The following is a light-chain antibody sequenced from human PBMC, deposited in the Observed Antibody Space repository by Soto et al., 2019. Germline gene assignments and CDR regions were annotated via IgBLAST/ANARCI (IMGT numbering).Light chain of an antibody. CDR3: QQYSNWPGT. J-gene: IGKJ1*01. Sequence: MTQSPCTLSASLGDRATITCRASQSVSSNLAWYQQKPGQAPSLLIYGASTLATGIPSRFSGSGSGTEFTLTISSLQPEDFATYYCQQYSNWPGTFGQGTKVEIK. CDR2: GAS. CDR1: QSVSSN. V-gene: IGKV3-15*01.